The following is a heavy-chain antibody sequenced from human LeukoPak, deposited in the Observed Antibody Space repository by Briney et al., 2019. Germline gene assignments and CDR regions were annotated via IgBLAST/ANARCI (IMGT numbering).Heavy chain of an antibody. CDR1: GYTFTSYA. CDR2: ISAYNGNT. D-gene: IGHD3-10*01. CDR3: ARDLEYYYGSGSYYFDY. Sequence: ASVKVSCKASGYTFTSYAMHWVRQAPGQRLEWMGWISAYNGNTNYAQKLQGRVTMTTDTSTSTAYMELRSLRSDDTAVYYCARDLEYYYGSGSYYFDYWGQGTLVTVSS. J-gene: IGHJ4*02. V-gene: IGHV1-18*01.